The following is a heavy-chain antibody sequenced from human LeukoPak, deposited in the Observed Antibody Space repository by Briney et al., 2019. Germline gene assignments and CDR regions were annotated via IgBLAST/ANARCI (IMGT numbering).Heavy chain of an antibody. CDR3: ARFWSGYYGVYYYYYMDV. CDR2: KYYSGNT. Sequence: PSETLSLTCNVSGGFFSTYYWRWIRQSPGKGLEWIGYKYYSGNTNYNPSLKSRVTISVDTSKNQFSLKLSSVTAADTAVYYCARFWSGYYGVYYYYYMDVWGKGTTVTVSS. CDR1: GGFFSTYY. J-gene: IGHJ6*03. D-gene: IGHD3-3*01. V-gene: IGHV4-59*01.